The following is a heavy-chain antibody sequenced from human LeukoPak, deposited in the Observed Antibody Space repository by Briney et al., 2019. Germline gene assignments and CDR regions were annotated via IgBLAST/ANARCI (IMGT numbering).Heavy chain of an antibody. D-gene: IGHD3-9*01. CDR3: GRLSTGFYHKYYFDY. CDR2: INHSGST. J-gene: IGHJ4*02. V-gene: IGHV4-34*01. CDR1: GGSLSGYY. Sequence: PSETLSLTCAVYGGSLSGYYWSWIRQPPGKGLEWIGEINHSGSTNYNPSLKSRVTISLDTSKNQFSLNLSSVTAADTAVYYCGRLSTGFYHKYYFDYWGQGTLVTVSS.